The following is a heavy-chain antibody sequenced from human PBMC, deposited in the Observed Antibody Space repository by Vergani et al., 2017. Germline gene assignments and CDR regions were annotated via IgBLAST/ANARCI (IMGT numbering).Heavy chain of an antibody. D-gene: IGHD6-13*01. CDR1: GFTFSGSA. CDR3: ARVGAGDY. Sequence: EVQLVESGGGLVQPGGSLKLSCAASGFTFSGSAMHWVRQASGKGLEWVGRIRSKANSYATAYAASVKGRFTISRDDSKNTAYLQMNSLKTEDTAVYYCARVGAGDYWGQGTLVTVSS. CDR2: IRSKANSYAT. V-gene: IGHV3-73*02. J-gene: IGHJ4*02.